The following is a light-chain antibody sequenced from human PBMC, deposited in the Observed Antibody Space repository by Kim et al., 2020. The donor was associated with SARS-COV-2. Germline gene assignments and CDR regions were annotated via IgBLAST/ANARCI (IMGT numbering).Light chain of an antibody. CDR1: TSNIGSNS. V-gene: IGLV1-47*01. J-gene: IGLJ3*02. CDR3: AAWDDSLSGRV. CDR2: RNN. Sequence: GKRVTISCSGSTSNIGSNSVYWYQQLPGTAPKLLIYRNNRRPSGVPDRFSGSKSGTSASLAISGLRSEDEADYYCAAWDDSLSGRVFGGGTQLTVL.